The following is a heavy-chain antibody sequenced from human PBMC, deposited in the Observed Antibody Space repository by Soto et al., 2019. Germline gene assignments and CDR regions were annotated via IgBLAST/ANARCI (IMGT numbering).Heavy chain of an antibody. CDR3: ASLKVDYYYYMDV. J-gene: IGHJ6*03. Sequence: PSETLSLTCTVSGGSISSSSYYWGWIRQPPGKGLEWIGSIYYSGSTYYNPSLKSRVTISVDTSKNQFSLKLSSVTAADTAVYYCASLKVDYYYYMDVWGKGTTVTVSS. D-gene: IGHD2-15*01. V-gene: IGHV4-39*01. CDR2: IYYSGST. CDR1: GGSISSSSYY.